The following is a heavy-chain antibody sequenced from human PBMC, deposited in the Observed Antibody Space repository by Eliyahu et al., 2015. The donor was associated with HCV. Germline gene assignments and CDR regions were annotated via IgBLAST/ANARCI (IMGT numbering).Heavy chain of an antibody. CDR1: GGSXSXSXYY. J-gene: IGHJ6*02. CDR3: ARLSERCSGGSCPLTYYYGMDV. D-gene: IGHD2-15*01. CDR2: VXYSGTT. Sequence: QLQLQESGPGLVKPSETLSLTCTVXGGSXSXSXYYGGWIRQPPGKGLEGIGGVXYSGTTXYXPSLKSRVTISVXTSKNQFSLKVSSVTAADTAVYYCARLSERCSGGSCPLTYYYGMDVWGQGITVTVSS. V-gene: IGHV4-39*01.